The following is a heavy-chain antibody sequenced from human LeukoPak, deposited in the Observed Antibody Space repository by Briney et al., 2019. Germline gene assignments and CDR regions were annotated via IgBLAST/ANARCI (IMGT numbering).Heavy chain of an antibody. Sequence: PGGSLRLSCAASGFTFSSYAMHWVRQAPGKGLEWVAVISYDGSNKYYADSVKGRFTISRDNSKNTLYLQMNSLRAEDTAVYYCARDGGYCSGGSCSDYWGQGTLVTVSS. J-gene: IGHJ4*02. CDR1: GFTFSSYA. V-gene: IGHV3-30-3*01. CDR2: ISYDGSNK. D-gene: IGHD2-15*01. CDR3: ARDGGYCSGGSCSDY.